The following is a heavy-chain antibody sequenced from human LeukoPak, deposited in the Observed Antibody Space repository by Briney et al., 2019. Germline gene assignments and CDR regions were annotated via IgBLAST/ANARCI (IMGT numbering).Heavy chain of an antibody. J-gene: IGHJ4*02. V-gene: IGHV3-23*01. CDR3: AKDEDLRHGDYSYFDY. CDR2: XXSXGGXT. Sequence: GGSLRLSCAAXGXXXXXXVXXXXXXAXXXXLXXXXXXXSXGGXTYYXDSVKGXFTXSXDNSKNTLYLQMNSLRAEDTAVXYCAKDEDLRHGDYSYFDYWGQGTLVTVSS. CDR1: GXXXXXXV. D-gene: IGHD4-17*01.